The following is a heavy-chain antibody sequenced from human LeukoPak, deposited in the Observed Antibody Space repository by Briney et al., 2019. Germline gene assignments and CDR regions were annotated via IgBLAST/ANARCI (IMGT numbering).Heavy chain of an antibody. CDR1: GFTFSSYW. D-gene: IGHD3-22*01. V-gene: IGHV3-7*01. CDR2: IKQDGSEK. CDR3: AREGSYYYDSSGYYEDWFDP. Sequence: PGGSLRLSCAASGFTFSSYWMSWVRQAPGKGLEWVANIKQDGSEKYYVDSVKGRFTISRDNAKNSLYLQMNSLRAEDTAVYYCAREGSYYYDSSGYYEDWFDPWGQGTLVTVSS. J-gene: IGHJ5*02.